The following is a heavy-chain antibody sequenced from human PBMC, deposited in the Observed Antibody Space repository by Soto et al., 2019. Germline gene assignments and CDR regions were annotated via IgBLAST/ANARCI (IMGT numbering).Heavy chain of an antibody. CDR3: ATVVPAAMFDWFDP. D-gene: IGHD2-2*01. CDR2: FDPEDGET. V-gene: IGHV1-24*01. CDR1: GYTFTSYG. Sequence: ASVKVSCKASGYTFTSYGISWVRQAPGKGLEWMGGFDPEDGETIYAQKFQGRVTMTEDTSTDTAYMELSSLRSEDTAVYYCATVVPAAMFDWFDPWGQGTLVTVSS. J-gene: IGHJ5*02.